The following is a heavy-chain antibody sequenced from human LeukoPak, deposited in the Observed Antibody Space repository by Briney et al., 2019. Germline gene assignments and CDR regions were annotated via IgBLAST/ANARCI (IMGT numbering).Heavy chain of an antibody. Sequence: ASVKVSCKASGYTFTSYGISWVRQAPGQGLEWMGWISAYNGNTNYAQKLQGRVTMTTDTSTSTAYMELRSLRSDDTAVYYCATMARGVIDGGSVADYWGQGTLVTVSS. V-gene: IGHV1-18*01. CDR1: GYTFTSYG. D-gene: IGHD3-10*01. CDR2: ISAYNGNT. CDR3: ATMARGVIDGGSVADY. J-gene: IGHJ4*02.